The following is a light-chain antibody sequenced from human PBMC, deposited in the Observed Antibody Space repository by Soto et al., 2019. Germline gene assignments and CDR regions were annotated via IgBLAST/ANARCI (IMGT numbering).Light chain of an antibody. CDR1: QTFSGY. V-gene: IGKV3-11*01. CDR2: GAS. J-gene: IGKJ4*01. Sequence: EIVLTQSPATLSLSPGERATLSCRASQTFSGYLVWYQQKPGQAPRLLIFGASNSATGVPARFSASGSGTDFTLTISSLEPEDFAVYYCQQRSSWPLTFGGGTQVDIK. CDR3: QQRSSWPLT.